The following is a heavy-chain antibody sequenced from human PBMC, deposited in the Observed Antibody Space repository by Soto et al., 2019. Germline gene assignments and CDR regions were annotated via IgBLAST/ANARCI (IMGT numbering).Heavy chain of an antibody. Sequence: SETLSLTCTVSGGSIISYYCSWSRQPPGKGLEWIGYIYYSGSTNYNPSLKSRVTISVDTSKNQFSLKLSSVTAADTAVYYCASAGRWMGATTTVDYWGQGTLVTVSS. V-gene: IGHV4-59*01. CDR2: IYYSGST. J-gene: IGHJ4*02. CDR1: GGSIISYY. CDR3: ASAGRWMGATTTVDY. D-gene: IGHD1-26*01.